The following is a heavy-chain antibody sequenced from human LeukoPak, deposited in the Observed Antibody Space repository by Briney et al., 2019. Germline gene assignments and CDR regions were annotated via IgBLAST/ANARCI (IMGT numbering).Heavy chain of an antibody. CDR1: GGSISSHY. J-gene: IGHJ4*02. CDR3: ARENSGSYREFDY. V-gene: IGHV4-4*07. D-gene: IGHD1-26*01. CDR2: IYTSGST. Sequence: SETLSLTCTVSGGSISSHYWGWIRQPAGKGLEWIGRIYTSGSTNYNASLKSRVSMSVDTSKNQFSLKLSSVTAADTAVFYCARENSGSYREFDYWGQGTLVTVSS.